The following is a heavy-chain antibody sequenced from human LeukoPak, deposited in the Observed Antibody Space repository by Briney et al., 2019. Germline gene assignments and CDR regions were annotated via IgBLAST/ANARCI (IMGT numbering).Heavy chain of an antibody. D-gene: IGHD6-25*01. CDR3: ARRRTASDAFDI. J-gene: IGHJ3*02. CDR1: GGSISSSSYY. V-gene: IGHV4-39*01. CDR2: IYYSGST. Sequence: SQTLSLTCTISGGSISSSSYYWGWIRQPPGKGLEWIGSIYYSGSTYYNPSLKRRVTISVETSKNQFSLKLSSVTAADTAVYYCARRRTASDAFDIWGQGTMVTVSS.